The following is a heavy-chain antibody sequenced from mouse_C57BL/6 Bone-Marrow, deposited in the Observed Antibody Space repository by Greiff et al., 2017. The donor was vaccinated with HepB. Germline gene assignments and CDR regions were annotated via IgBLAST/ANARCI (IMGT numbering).Heavy chain of an antibody. CDR3: ARHGVATGY. CDR1: GFTFSDYS. J-gene: IGHJ2*01. V-gene: IGHV5-12*01. D-gene: IGHD1-1*01. CDR2: ISNGGGST. Sequence: EVQLVESGGGLVQPGGSLKLSCAASGFTFSDYSMYWVRQTPEKRLEWVAYISNGGGSTYYPDTVKGRFTISRDNAKNTLYLQMSRLKSEDTAMYYCARHGVATGYWGQGTAITVSS.